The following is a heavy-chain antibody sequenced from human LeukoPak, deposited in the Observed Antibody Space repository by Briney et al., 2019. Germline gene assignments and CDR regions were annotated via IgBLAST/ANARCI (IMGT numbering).Heavy chain of an antibody. D-gene: IGHD1-26*01. CDR1: GFTDSSNY. CDR2: IYSGGST. J-gene: IGHJ3*02. V-gene: IGHV3-66*02. Sequence: GGSLRLXCAASGFTDSSNYMSWVRQAPGRGLEWVSVIYSGGSTYYADSVKGRFTISRDNSKNTLYLQMNSLRAEDTAVYYCAGADSGSYHPRAFDIWGQGTMVTVSS. CDR3: AGADSGSYHPRAFDI.